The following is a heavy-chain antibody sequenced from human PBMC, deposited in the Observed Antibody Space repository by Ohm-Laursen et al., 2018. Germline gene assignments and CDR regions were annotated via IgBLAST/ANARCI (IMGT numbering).Heavy chain of an antibody. V-gene: IGHV3-9*01. CDR3: AKVEGYAGAH. CDR2: ISWNNGYI. Sequence: SLRLSCAASGFTFSNYAMHWVRHAPGKGLEWVSGISWNNGYIGYADSVKGRFTISRDNAKNSLYLQMNSLRAEDTALYYCAKVEGYAGAHWGQGTLVTVSS. D-gene: IGHD3-16*01. J-gene: IGHJ4*02. CDR1: GFTFSNYA.